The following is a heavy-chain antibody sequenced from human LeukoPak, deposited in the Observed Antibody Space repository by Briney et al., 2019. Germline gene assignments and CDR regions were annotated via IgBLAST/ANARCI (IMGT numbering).Heavy chain of an antibody. J-gene: IGHJ4*02. CDR3: TSLIRGTTGTNDY. CDR2: TYYRSKWYS. D-gene: IGHD1-1*01. V-gene: IGHV6-1*01. Sequence: SQTLSLTCAISGDSVSSNNAAWNWIRQSPSRGLEWLGRTYYRSKWYSDYAVSVQSRIIINPDTSKNQFSLQLNSVTPEDTAVYYCTSLIRGTTGTNDYWGQGTHVTVSS. CDR1: GDSVSSNNAA.